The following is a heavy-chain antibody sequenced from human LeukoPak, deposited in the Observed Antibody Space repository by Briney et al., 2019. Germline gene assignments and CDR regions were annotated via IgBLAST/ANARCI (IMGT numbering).Heavy chain of an antibody. CDR3: AKDLRGYSYGDY. V-gene: IGHV3-21*04. CDR2: ISTSSNYI. CDR1: GSTFNNYN. D-gene: IGHD3-10*01. J-gene: IGHJ4*02. Sequence: PGGSLRLSCAASGSTFNNYNMNWVRQAPGKGLEWVSSISTSSNYIYYADSVKGRFTISRDNSKNTLYLQMNSLRAEDTAVYYCAKDLRGYSYGDYWGQGTLVTVSS.